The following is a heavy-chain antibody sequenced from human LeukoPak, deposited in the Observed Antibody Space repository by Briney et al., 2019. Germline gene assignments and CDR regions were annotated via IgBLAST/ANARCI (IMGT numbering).Heavy chain of an antibody. Sequence: GGSLRLSCAASGFTFSSYEMHWVRQAPGKGLEWVSYISSSGSTIYYADSVKGRFTISRDNSKNTLYLQMNSLRAEDTAVYYCAKGVSGYYDILTGYYTSDYFDYWGQGTLVTVSS. V-gene: IGHV3-48*03. J-gene: IGHJ4*02. CDR2: ISSSGSTI. CDR3: AKGVSGYYDILTGYYTSDYFDY. D-gene: IGHD3-9*01. CDR1: GFTFSSYE.